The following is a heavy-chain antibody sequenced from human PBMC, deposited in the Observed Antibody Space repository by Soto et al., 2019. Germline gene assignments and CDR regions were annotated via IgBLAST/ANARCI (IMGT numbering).Heavy chain of an antibody. J-gene: IGHJ4*02. CDR1: GFTFSTYN. Sequence: EVQLVESGGGLFQPGGSLRLSCAASGFTFSTYNMNWVRRAPGKGLEWVSYIRGSGAIYYADSVQGRFTMSRDNAKNSLYLQMNSLRAEDTAVYYCARDFLRGYGPDYWGQGTLVTVSS. D-gene: IGHD2-15*01. CDR2: IRGSGAI. CDR3: ARDFLRGYGPDY. V-gene: IGHV3-48*01.